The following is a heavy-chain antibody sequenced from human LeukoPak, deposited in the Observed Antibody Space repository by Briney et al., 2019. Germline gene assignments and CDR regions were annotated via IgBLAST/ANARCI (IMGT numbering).Heavy chain of an antibody. CDR3: ARDGSSSWYSDAFDI. CDR2: ISSSSSSYI. Sequence: GGSLRLSCAASGFTFSSYSMNWVRQAPGKGLEWVSSISSSSSSYIYYADSVKGRFTISRDNAKNSLYLQMNSLRAEDTAVYYCARDGSSSWYSDAFDIWGQGTMVTVSS. J-gene: IGHJ3*02. D-gene: IGHD6-13*01. V-gene: IGHV3-21*01. CDR1: GFTFSSYS.